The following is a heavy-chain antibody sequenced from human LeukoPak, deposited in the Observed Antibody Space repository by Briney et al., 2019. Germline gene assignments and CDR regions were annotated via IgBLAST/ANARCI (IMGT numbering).Heavy chain of an antibody. CDR2: ISGSGGSI. V-gene: IGHV3-23*01. Sequence: GGSLRLSCAASGFTFSSYAMSWVRQAPGKGLEWVSAISGSGGSIYYADSVKGRFTISRDNAKNSLYLQMNSLRAEDTAVYYCARDPIVPSPNNWFDPWGQGTLVTVSS. D-gene: IGHD1-26*01. CDR1: GFTFSSYA. CDR3: ARDPIVPSPNNWFDP. J-gene: IGHJ5*02.